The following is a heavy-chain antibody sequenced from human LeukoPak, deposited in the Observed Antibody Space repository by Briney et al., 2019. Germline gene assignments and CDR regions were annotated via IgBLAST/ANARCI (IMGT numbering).Heavy chain of an antibody. CDR3: ASTVSYYESSGYLFDY. CDR1: GFTFSSYS. CDR2: ISSSSSYI. J-gene: IGHJ4*02. D-gene: IGHD3-22*01. Sequence: GGSLRLSCAASGFTFSSYSMNWVRQAPGKGLEWVSSISSSSSYIYYADSVKGRFTISRDNAKNSLYLQMNSLRAEDTAVYYCASTVSYYESSGYLFDYWGQGTLVTVSS. V-gene: IGHV3-21*01.